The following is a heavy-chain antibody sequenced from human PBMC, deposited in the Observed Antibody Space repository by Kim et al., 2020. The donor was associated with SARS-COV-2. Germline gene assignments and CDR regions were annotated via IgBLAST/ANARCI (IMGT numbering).Heavy chain of an antibody. D-gene: IGHD3-10*01. J-gene: IGHJ3*02. V-gene: IGHV4-31*03. CDR1: GGSISSGGYY. CDR2: IYYSGST. Sequence: SETLSLTCTVSGGSISSGGYYWSWIRQHPGKGLEWIGYIYYSGSTYYNPSLKSRVTISVDTSKNQFSLKLSSVTAADTAVYYCARWGIEGKLLWFGENNYAFDIWGQGTMVTVSS. CDR3: ARWGIEGKLLWFGENNYAFDI.